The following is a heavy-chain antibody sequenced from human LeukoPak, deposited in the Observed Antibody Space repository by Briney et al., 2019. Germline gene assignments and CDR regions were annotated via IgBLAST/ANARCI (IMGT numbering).Heavy chain of an antibody. V-gene: IGHV3-21*01. Sequence: GGSLRPSCAASGFTFSSYSMNWVRQAPGKGLEWVSSISSSSSYIYYADSVKGRFTISRDNSKNSLYLQMNSLRAEDTAVYYCARDQGTPASYWGQGTLVTVSS. J-gene: IGHJ4*02. D-gene: IGHD2-15*01. CDR1: GFTFSSYS. CDR2: ISSSSSYI. CDR3: ARDQGTPASY.